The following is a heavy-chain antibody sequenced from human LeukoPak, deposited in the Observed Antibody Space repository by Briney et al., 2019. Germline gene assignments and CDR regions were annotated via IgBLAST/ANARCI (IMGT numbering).Heavy chain of an antibody. J-gene: IGHJ4*02. V-gene: IGHV4-39*01. Sequence: PSETLSLTCTVSGDSVSSSSYYWGWIRQPPGKGLEWIGSIYYSGRTYFNPSLKSRVTISVDSPKNQFSLKLSSVAAADTAVYYCARRGPHGGNSRILWGQGTLVTVSS. CDR3: ARRGPHGGNSRIL. CDR2: IYYSGRT. CDR1: GDSVSSSSYY. D-gene: IGHD4-23*01.